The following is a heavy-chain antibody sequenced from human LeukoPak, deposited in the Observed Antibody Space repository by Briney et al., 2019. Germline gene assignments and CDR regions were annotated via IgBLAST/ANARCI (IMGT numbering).Heavy chain of an antibody. Sequence: PSETLSLTCTISSGSISSNSFYWGWIRQPPGEGLEWIGSIHYNGGTYYNPSLKSRVTISVDTSKNQFSLKLSSVTAADTAVYYCARQSTSGSYYRRGFGYWGQGTLVTVSS. CDR3: ARQSTSGSYYRRGFGY. J-gene: IGHJ4*02. V-gene: IGHV4-39*01. CDR2: IHYNGGT. D-gene: IGHD3-10*01. CDR1: SGSISSNSFY.